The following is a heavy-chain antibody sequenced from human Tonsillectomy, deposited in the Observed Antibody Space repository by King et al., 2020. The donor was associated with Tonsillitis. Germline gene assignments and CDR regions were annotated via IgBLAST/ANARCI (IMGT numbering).Heavy chain of an antibody. CDR1: GYTLTDLS. D-gene: IGHD2-21*01. V-gene: IGHV1-24*01. J-gene: IGHJ2*01. Sequence: QLVQSGAEVKKPGASVKVSCKVSGYTLTDLSMHWGRQAPGKGLEWMGGFDPEHGETIYAQKFQGRVTMTEDTSTDTASMELSSLRSEDTAVYYCATAVLIAIPRYFDLWGRGTLVIVSS. CDR2: FDPEHGET. CDR3: ATAVLIAIPRYFDL.